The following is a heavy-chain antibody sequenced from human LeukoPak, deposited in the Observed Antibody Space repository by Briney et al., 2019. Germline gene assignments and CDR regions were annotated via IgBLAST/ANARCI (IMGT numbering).Heavy chain of an antibody. J-gene: IGHJ4*02. CDR1: GYTFTSYG. CDR3: AAGIYDYVWGSYRLPHN. CDR2: ISAYNGNT. V-gene: IGHV1-18*01. Sequence: GASVKVSCKASGYTFTSYGISWVRQAPGQGLEWMGWISAYNGNTNYARKLQGRVTMTTDTSTSTAYMELSSLRSEDTAVYYCAAGIYDYVWGSYRLPHNWGQGTLVTVSS. D-gene: IGHD3-16*02.